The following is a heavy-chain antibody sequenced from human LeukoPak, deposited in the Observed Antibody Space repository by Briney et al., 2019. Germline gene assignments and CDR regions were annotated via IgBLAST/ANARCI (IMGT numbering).Heavy chain of an antibody. CDR2: IKQDGSEK. D-gene: IGHD6-13*01. CDR3: ARDRRTSSWYENYYGMDV. Sequence: GGSLRLSCAASGFTFSSYWMSWVRQAPGKGLEWVPNIKQDGSEKYYVDSVKGRFTISRDNAKNSLYLQMNSLRAEDTAVYYCARDRRTSSWYENYYGMDVWGKGTTVTVSS. CDR1: GFTFSSYW. J-gene: IGHJ6*04. V-gene: IGHV3-7*03.